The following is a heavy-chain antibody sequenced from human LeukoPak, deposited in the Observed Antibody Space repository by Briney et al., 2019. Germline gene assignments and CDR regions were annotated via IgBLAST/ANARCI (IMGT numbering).Heavy chain of an antibody. V-gene: IGHV4-4*07. CDR2: IYTSGST. CDR1: GGSISSYY. D-gene: IGHD3-3*01. J-gene: IGHJ5*02. CDR3: ARDQHEGYYDFWSGSSTFDP. Sequence: PSETLSLTCTVSGGSISSYYWSRIRQPAGKGLEWIGRIYTSGSTNYNPSLKSRVTMSVDTSKNQFSLKLSSVTAADTAVYYCARDQHEGYYDFWSGSSTFDPWGQGTLVTVSS.